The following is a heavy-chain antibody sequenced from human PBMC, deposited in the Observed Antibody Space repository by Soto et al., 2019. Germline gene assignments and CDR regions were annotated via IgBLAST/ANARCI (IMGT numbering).Heavy chain of an antibody. Sequence: HPGGSLRLSCAASGFTFSSYGMHWVRQAPDKGLEWVAVISYDGSNKYYADYVKGRFTIPRDNSKNTLYLQMNSLRAEDTAVYYCARHPRILEWLFRYYGMDVWGQGTTVTVSS. CDR2: ISYDGSNK. V-gene: IGHV3-30*03. CDR1: GFTFSSYG. CDR3: ARHPRILEWLFRYYGMDV. J-gene: IGHJ6*02. D-gene: IGHD3-3*01.